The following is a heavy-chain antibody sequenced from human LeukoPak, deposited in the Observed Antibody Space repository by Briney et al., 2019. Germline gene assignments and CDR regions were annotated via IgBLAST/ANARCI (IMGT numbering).Heavy chain of an antibody. CDR3: AKGDYDFWSGPLDY. CDR1: GFTFSSYW. J-gene: IGHJ4*02. Sequence: GGSLRLSCAASGFTFSSYWMSWVRQAPGKGLEWVANIKQDGSEKYYVDSVKGRFTISRDNAKNSLYLQMNSLRAEDTAVYYCAKGDYDFWSGPLDYWGQGTLVTVSS. V-gene: IGHV3-7*01. D-gene: IGHD3-3*01. CDR2: IKQDGSEK.